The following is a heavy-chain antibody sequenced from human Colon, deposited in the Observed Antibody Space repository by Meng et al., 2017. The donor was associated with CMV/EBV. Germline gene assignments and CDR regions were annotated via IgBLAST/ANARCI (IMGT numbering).Heavy chain of an antibody. J-gene: IGHJ6*02. CDR1: GFTFDDHA. V-gene: IGHV3-9*01. Sequence: SLKISCAASGFTFDDHAMHWVRQVPGKGPEWVAGITWNSETIEYGDSVKGRLTVSRDNAKTALYLQMNSLRAEDTALYYCAKDVGANFFYGLDVWGQGTTVTVSS. CDR2: ITWNSETI. D-gene: IGHD1-26*01. CDR3: AKDVGANFFYGLDV.